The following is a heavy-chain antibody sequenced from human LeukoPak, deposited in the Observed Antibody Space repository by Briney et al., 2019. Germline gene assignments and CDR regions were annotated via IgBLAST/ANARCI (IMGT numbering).Heavy chain of an antibody. CDR3: ARVGPFGSDYFLDY. J-gene: IGHJ4*02. CDR1: GYTFTGYY. V-gene: IGHV1-2*02. Sequence: ASVKVSCKASGYTFTGYYMHWVRQAPGQGLEWMGWINPNSGGTNYAQKFQGRVTMTRDTSISTAYMELSSLRVEDTAVYYCARVGPFGSDYFLDYWGQGTLVTVSS. CDR2: INPNSGGT. D-gene: IGHD4-17*01.